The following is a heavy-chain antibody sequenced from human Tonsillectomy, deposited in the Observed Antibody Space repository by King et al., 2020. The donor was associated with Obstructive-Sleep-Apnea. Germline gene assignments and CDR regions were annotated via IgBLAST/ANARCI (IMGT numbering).Heavy chain of an antibody. J-gene: IGHJ4*02. V-gene: IGHV4-34*01. CDR1: GGSFSGYY. CDR2: INHRGST. D-gene: IGHD3-10*01. Sequence: VQLQQWGAGLLKPLETLSLTCAVYGGSFSGYYWSWIRQPPGKGLEWIGEINHRGSTNYNPSLKSRVTLLVDTVKNQFSLNLSSVTAADTAVYYCARRYYGSGSYSPFDYWGQGNLVTVSS. CDR3: ARRYYGSGSYSPFDY.